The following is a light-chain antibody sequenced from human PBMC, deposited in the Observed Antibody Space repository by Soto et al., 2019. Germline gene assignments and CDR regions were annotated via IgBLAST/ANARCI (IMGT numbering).Light chain of an antibody. Sequence: EIVMTHSPATLSVSPWEIATLSCTASQSIHIRLAWYQQKPGQAPRLLIYGASTRAAGIPERFRGSGSGTEFTLTISSLLSEDFAVYYCQQYDHWPLTFGGGTKVDIK. CDR1: QSIHIR. V-gene: IGKV3-15*01. CDR2: GAS. CDR3: QQYDHWPLT. J-gene: IGKJ4*01.